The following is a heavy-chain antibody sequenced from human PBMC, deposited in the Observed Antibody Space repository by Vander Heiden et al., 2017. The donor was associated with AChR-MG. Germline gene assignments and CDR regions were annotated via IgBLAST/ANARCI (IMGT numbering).Heavy chain of an antibody. V-gene: IGHV4-59*01. CDR2: IYYSGST. D-gene: IGHD2-21*02. Sequence: QVQLQESGPGLVKPSETLSLTCTVSGGSISSYYWSWIRQPPGKGLEWIGYIYYSGSTNYNPSLKSRVTISVDTSKNQFSLKLSSVTAADTAVYYCARALAYCGGDCYPENFDYWGQGTLVTVSS. CDR1: GGSISSYY. J-gene: IGHJ4*02. CDR3: ARALAYCGGDCYPENFDY.